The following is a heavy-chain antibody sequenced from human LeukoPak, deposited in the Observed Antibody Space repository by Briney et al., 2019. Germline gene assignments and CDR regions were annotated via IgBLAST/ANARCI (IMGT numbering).Heavy chain of an antibody. V-gene: IGHV4-39*01. J-gene: IGHJ4*02. Sequence: SETLSLTCAVSGDSISSSSYYWGWIRQPPGKGLEWIGSIYYSGNTYYNPSLKSRVTISVDTSKNQFSLKLSSVTAADTAVYYCPRLQSPWNWGQGTLVTVSS. D-gene: IGHD3-3*01. CDR3: PRLQSPWN. CDR2: IYYSGNT. CDR1: GDSISSSSYY.